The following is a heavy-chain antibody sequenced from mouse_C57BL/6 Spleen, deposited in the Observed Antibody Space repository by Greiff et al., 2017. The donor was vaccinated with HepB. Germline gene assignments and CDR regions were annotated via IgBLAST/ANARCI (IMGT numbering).Heavy chain of an antibody. CDR2: ILPGSGST. J-gene: IGHJ2*01. Sequence: VKLQQSGAELMKPGASVKLSCKATGYTFTGYWIEWVKQRPGHGLEWIGEILPGSGSTNYNEKFKGKATFTADTSSNTAYMQLSSLTTEDSAIYYCARRDPYYDYDKGYFDYWGQGTTLTVSS. CDR3: ARRDPYYDYDKGYFDY. D-gene: IGHD2-4*01. V-gene: IGHV1-9*01. CDR1: GYTFTGYW.